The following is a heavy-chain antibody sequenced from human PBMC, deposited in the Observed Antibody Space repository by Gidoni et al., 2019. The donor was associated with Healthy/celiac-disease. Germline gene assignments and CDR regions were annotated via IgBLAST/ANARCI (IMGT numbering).Heavy chain of an antibody. J-gene: IGHJ6*02. V-gene: IGHV1-58*01. D-gene: IGHD6-19*01. CDR3: AADLKPSNTPGIAVAGVYYYYGMDV. CDR2: IVVGSGNT. Sequence: QMQLVQSGPEVKKPGTSVKVSCKASGFTFTSSAVQWVRQARGQRLEWIGWIVVGSGNTNYAQKFQERVTITRDMSTSTAYMELSSLRSEDTAVYYCAADLKPSNTPGIAVAGVYYYYGMDVWGQGTTVTVSS. CDR1: GFTFTSSA.